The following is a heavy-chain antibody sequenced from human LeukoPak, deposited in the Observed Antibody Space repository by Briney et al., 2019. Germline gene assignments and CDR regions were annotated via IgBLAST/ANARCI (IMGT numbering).Heavy chain of an antibody. V-gene: IGHV3-74*01. J-gene: IGHJ4*02. CDR3: ARSRGGFYHY. CDR2: INTDGSTT. CDR1: GFTFSNDW. Sequence: GRSLRLSCAASGFTFSNDWMHWVRQAPGKGLVWVSRINTDGSTTTYADSVKGRFTISRDNAKNTLYLQMNSLRVEDTAVYYCARSRGGFYHYWGQGTLVTVSS. D-gene: IGHD2/OR15-2a*01.